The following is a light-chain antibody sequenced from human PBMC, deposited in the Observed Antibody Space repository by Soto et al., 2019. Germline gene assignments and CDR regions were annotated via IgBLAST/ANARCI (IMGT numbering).Light chain of an antibody. CDR2: GAS. V-gene: IGKV3D-15*01. CDR1: QSVSSN. J-gene: IGKJ1*01. Sequence: ETLMTQSPDTLSVSLGASATLSCRASQSVSSNLAWYQQKPDQAPRLLIYGASTRATGIPARFSGSGSGTECTLTISSLQSEDFAVYYCQQYSNWPPFTFGQGTQVAIK. CDR3: QQYSNWPPFT.